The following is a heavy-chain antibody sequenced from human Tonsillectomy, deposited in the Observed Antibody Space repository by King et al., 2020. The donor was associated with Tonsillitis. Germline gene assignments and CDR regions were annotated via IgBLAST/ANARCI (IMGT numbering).Heavy chain of an antibody. D-gene: IGHD3-3*01. Sequence: VQLVESGGGLVQPGGSLRLSCAASGFTFSSYAMSWVRPAPGMGLEWVSTISGSGAVTFYNDSVKGRFTISRDTSKNTLYLHMNSLRVEDTAVYYCAKGTRRFLEWLTDWGQGTLVTVSS. CDR2: ISGSGAVT. CDR1: GFTFSSYA. J-gene: IGHJ4*02. CDR3: AKGTRRFLEWLTD. V-gene: IGHV3-23*04.